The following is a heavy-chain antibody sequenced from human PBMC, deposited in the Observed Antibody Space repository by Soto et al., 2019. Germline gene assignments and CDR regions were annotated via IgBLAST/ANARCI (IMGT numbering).Heavy chain of an antibody. CDR3: ARDDIVVVPAAIIHYYYGMDV. V-gene: IGHV1-46*01. CDR1: GYTFTSYY. J-gene: IGHJ6*02. Sequence: QVQLVQSGAEVKKPGASVKVSCKASGYTFTSYYMHWVRQAPGQGLEWMGIINPSGGSTSYAQKFQGRVTMTRDTSTSTVYMELSSLRSEDTAVYYCARDDIVVVPAAIIHYYYGMDVWGQGTTVTVSS. D-gene: IGHD2-2*02. CDR2: INPSGGST.